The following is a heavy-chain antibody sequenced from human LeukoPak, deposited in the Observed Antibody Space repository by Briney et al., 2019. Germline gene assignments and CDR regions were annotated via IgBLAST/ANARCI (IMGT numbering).Heavy chain of an antibody. CDR1: GYRFTGYY. D-gene: IGHD6-13*01. CDR3: ARAFSSSPDY. Sequence: ASVKVSCKTSGYRFTGYYMHWVRQAPGQGLEWMGWINPKSGDPIYVQKFQGRVTMTRDTSISTAYMELSRLRSDDTAVYYCARAFSSSPDYWGQGTLVTVSS. CDR2: INPKSGDP. J-gene: IGHJ4*02. V-gene: IGHV1-2*02.